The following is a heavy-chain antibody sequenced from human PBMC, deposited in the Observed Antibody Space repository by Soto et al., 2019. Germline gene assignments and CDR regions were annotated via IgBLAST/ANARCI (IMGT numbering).Heavy chain of an antibody. CDR1: GYTISSYG. CDR2: IAHNGNT. Sequence: ASVKVSCKASGYTISSYGLSCARQALGQGLEWMGWIAHNGNTNYARKFQGRFTLTIDTSTGTAYMELRSLRSDDTAVYYCARDRGGDFRYGMDVWGQGASVTVSS. CDR3: ARDRGGDFRYGMDV. V-gene: IGHV1-18*01. J-gene: IGHJ6*02. D-gene: IGHD2-21*02.